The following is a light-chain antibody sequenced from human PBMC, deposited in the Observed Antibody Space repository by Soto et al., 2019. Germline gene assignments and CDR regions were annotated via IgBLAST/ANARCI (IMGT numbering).Light chain of an antibody. CDR1: SSDVGYYNY. CDR3: SSYTSSSTL. J-gene: IGLJ1*01. CDR2: EVS. Sequence: QSALTQPASVSGSPGQSITISCTGTSSDVGYYNYVSWYQQHPGKAPKLMIYEVSDRPSGISSRFSGSESGNTASLTISGLQTEDEADYYCSSYTSSSTLFGTGTKLTVL. V-gene: IGLV2-14*01.